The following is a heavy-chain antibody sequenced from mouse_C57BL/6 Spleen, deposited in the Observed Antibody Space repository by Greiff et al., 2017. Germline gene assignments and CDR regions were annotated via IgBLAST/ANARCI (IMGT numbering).Heavy chain of an antibody. Sequence: VKLVESGPGLVAPSQSLSITCTVSGFSLTSYAISWVRQPPGKGLELLGVIWTGGGTNYNSALKSRLSISKDNSKSQVFLKMNSLQTDDTARYYCARKGDSWYFDVWGTGTTVTVAS. CDR2: IWTGGGT. CDR1: GFSLTSYA. V-gene: IGHV2-9-1*01. J-gene: IGHJ1*03. CDR3: ARKGDSWYFDV.